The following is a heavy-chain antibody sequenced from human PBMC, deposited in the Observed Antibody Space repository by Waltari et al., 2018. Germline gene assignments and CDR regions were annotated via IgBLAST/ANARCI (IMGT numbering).Heavy chain of an antibody. D-gene: IGHD2-2*03. J-gene: IGHJ4*02. Sequence: DVHLLESGGSLVQPGGSLRLSCVASGFPFRNYALSWVRQSPGKGLEWCSHIDGPTTNTHYADYVKGRFTISRDNSRNTVYLQMNSLTADDSAVYFCATWITAHFDYWGRGTLVTVSS. V-gene: IGHV3-23*01. CDR1: GFPFRNYA. CDR3: ATWITAHFDY. CDR2: IDGPTTNT.